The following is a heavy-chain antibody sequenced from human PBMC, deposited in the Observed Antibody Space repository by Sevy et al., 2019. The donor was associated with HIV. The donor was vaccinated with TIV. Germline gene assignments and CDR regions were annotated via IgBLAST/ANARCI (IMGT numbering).Heavy chain of an antibody. V-gene: IGHV3-30*04. CDR3: ARGENNDEVLQY. J-gene: IGHJ1*01. Sequence: GGSLRLSCAASGFIFSNFAMHWVRQAPGKGLEWVAVTSYDGSHKYYADSVKGRFTVSRDNSRNILSLEMNSLRRDDTAVYYCARGENNDEVLQYWGQGTLVTVSS. CDR2: TSYDGSHK. D-gene: IGHD1-26*01. CDR1: GFIFSNFA.